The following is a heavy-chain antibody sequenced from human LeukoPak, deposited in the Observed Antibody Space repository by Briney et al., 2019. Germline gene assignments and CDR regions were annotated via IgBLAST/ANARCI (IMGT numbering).Heavy chain of an antibody. V-gene: IGHV1-46*01. D-gene: IGHD3-9*01. Sequence: ASVKVSCKASGYTFTSYYMHWVRQAPGQGLEWMGVINPSGGSTTYAQKFQGRVTMTRDTSTSTVYMELSGLRSEDTAVFYCVSHFDWFRYWGQGTLVTVSS. CDR2: INPSGGST. J-gene: IGHJ4*02. CDR3: VSHFDWFRY. CDR1: GYTFTSYY.